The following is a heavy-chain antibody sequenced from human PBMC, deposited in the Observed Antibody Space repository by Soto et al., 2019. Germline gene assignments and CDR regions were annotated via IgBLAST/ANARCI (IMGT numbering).Heavy chain of an antibody. D-gene: IGHD4-17*01. V-gene: IGHV1-69*12. J-gene: IGHJ6*02. CDR2: IIPIFGTA. CDR3: ARDLFPTVTTPIFAYYYGMDV. Sequence: QVQLVQSGAEVKKPGSSVKVSCKASGGTFSSYAISWVRQAPGQGLEWMGGIIPIFGTANYAQKFQGRVTITADESTSTAYRELSSLRSEDTAVYYCARDLFPTVTTPIFAYYYGMDVWGQGTTVTVSS. CDR1: GGTFSSYA.